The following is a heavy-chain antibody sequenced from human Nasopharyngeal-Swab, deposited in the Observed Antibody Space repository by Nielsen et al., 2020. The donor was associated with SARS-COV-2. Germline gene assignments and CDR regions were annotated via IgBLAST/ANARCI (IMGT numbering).Heavy chain of an antibody. CDR2: TNHSGST. CDR1: GGSFRGYY. V-gene: IGHV4-34*01. CDR3: ARGASIAVAGILLPDYYYYMDV. Sequence: YETLSLTCAVYGGSFRGYYWIWIRQPPGKGLGGIGETNHSGSTNYNQSLKSRVPISVDTSKNQFSLKLSSVTAADTAVYYCARGASIAVAGILLPDYYYYMDVWGKGTTVTVSS. J-gene: IGHJ6*03. D-gene: IGHD6-19*01.